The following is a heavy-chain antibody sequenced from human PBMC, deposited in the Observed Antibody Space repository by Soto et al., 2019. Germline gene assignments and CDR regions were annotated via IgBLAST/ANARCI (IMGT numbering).Heavy chain of an antibody. Sequence: EVQLVESGGGLVQPGGSLRLSCAASGFTFSSYWMHWVRQAPGKGLVWVSRINSDGSSTTYADSVKGRFTISRDNAKNTLYLQMNSLRAEDTVVYYCARVETCSSTSCYSVFGYWGRGTLVTVSS. CDR1: GFTFSSYW. CDR3: ARVETCSSTSCYSVFGY. CDR2: INSDGSST. D-gene: IGHD2-2*01. V-gene: IGHV3-74*03. J-gene: IGHJ4*02.